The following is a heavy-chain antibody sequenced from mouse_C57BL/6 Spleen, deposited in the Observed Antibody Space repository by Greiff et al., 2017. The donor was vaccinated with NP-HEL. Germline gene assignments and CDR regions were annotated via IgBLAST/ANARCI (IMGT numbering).Heavy chain of an antibody. V-gene: IGHV5-4*01. Sequence: DVKLVESGGGLVKPGGSLKLSCAASGFTFSSYAMSWVRQTPEKRLEWVATISDGGSYTYYPDNVKGRFTISRDNAKNNLYLQMSHLKSEDTAMYYCARDTTVVGDYFDYWGQGTTLTVSS. CDR1: GFTFSSYA. J-gene: IGHJ2*01. D-gene: IGHD1-1*01. CDR2: ISDGGSYT. CDR3: ARDTTVVGDYFDY.